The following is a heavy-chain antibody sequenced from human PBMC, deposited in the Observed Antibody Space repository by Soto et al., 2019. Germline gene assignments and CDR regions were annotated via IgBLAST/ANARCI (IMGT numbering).Heavy chain of an antibody. D-gene: IGHD3-9*01. CDR2: MNPNSGNT. CDR1: GYTFTSYD. V-gene: IGHV1-8*01. J-gene: IGHJ6*02. CDR3: ARYEYYDILTGYYGMDV. Sequence: GASVKVSCKASGYTFTSYDINWVRQATGQGLEWMGWMNPNSGNTGYAQKFQGRVTMTRNTSISTAYMELSSLRSEDTAVYYCARYEYYDILTGYYGMDVWGQGTTVTVSS.